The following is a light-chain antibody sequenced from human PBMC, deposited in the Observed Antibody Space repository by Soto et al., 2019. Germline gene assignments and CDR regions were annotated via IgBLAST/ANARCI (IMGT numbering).Light chain of an antibody. Sequence: QSVLTQPAPVSGSPGQSITISCTGTSSDVGGLDYVSWYQHHPGKAPKLIIHEVSSRPSGVSDRFSGSKSGNTASLTISTLQAEDEANYYCSSYTTSSTYVFGTGTKLTVL. V-gene: IGLV2-14*01. CDR1: SSDVGGLDY. CDR2: EVS. CDR3: SSYTTSSTYV. J-gene: IGLJ1*01.